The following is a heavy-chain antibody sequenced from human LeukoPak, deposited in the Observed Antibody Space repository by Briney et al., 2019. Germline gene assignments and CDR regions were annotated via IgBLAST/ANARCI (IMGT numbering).Heavy chain of an antibody. J-gene: IGHJ4*02. CDR3: ARRGGYDLLDC. V-gene: IGHV3-11*01. D-gene: IGHD5-12*01. Sequence: PGGSLSLSSAASGFTFSDYYMSWIRQAPGPGLKWGTYISSSGSTISYADSVKGRFTISRDNAKNSLYPQMMSSRTADTAVYYCARRGGYDLLDCWGQGTLVTVSS. CDR2: ISSSGSTI. CDR1: GFTFSDYY.